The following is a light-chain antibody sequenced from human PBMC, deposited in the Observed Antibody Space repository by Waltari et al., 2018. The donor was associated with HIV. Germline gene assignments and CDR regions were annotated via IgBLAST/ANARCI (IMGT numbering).Light chain of an antibody. CDR2: RDA. CDR1: NIGRGN. Sequence: SDKMTQPASVSVALGQTAKITCGGNNIGRGNVHWYQQKPGQAPVLVIYRDANRPSGIPDRFSGSTSWHAATLTISKAQAGDEADYYCQVWASSTDVLFGGGTKLTVL. V-gene: IGLV3-9*01. J-gene: IGLJ2*01. CDR3: QVWASSTDVL.